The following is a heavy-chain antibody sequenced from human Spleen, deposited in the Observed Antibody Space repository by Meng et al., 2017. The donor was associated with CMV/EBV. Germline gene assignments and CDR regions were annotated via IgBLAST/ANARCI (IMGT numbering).Heavy chain of an antibody. Sequence: CAASGFTFIGQYMIWVRQAPGEGLEWISYITTSRSTVCYADNVTDRFTITRDNAKNSLYPQMTSLRAEDTAVYYCARIARISWYFDLWGRGTLVAVSS. CDR3: ARIARISWYFDL. V-gene: IGHV3-11*01. CDR1: GFTFIGQY. D-gene: IGHD2-15*01. CDR2: ITTSRSTV. J-gene: IGHJ2*01.